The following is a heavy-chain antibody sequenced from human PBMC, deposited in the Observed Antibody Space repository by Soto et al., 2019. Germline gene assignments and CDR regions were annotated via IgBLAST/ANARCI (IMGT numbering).Heavy chain of an antibody. CDR3: TRDKGDKVAYGMDV. CDR2: INAGGVT. J-gene: IGHJ6*02. D-gene: IGHD3-16*01. Sequence: EVQVVESGGGLVQPGGSLRLSCTASGFTVSSCEMNWVRQAPGKGLEWVSYINAGGVTFYADSVKGRFTISRDNAQNSLLLQMNSLRAEDTAVYYCTRDKGDKVAYGMDVWGQGTTVTVS. V-gene: IGHV3-48*03. CDR1: GFTVSSCE.